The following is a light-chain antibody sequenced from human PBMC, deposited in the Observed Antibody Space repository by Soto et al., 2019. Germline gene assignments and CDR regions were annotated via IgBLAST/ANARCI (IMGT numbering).Light chain of an antibody. Sequence: QSALTQPASVSGSPGQSITISCTGTSSDVGGYNYVSWYQQHPDKAPKLLIFEVSYRPSGVSNRFSGSKSGNTASLTISGLQTEDEADYYCSSYTSGSTPYYVFGTGTKVTVL. CDR1: SSDVGGYNY. CDR2: EVS. CDR3: SSYTSGSTPYYV. J-gene: IGLJ1*01. V-gene: IGLV2-14*01.